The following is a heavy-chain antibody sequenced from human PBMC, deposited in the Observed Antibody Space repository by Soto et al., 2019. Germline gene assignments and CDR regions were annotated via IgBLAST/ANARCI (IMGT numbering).Heavy chain of an antibody. CDR2: IYWDDDK. J-gene: IGHJ4*02. CDR1: GFSLSTSGVG. Sequence: QITLKESGPTLVKPTQTLTLTCTFSGFSLSTSGVGVGWIRQPPGKALEWLALIYWDDDKRYSPSLKSRLTITKDTSKNQVVLTMTXMXPXDTATYXXXXXXXXXPXDXWGQGTLVTVSS. CDR3: XXXXXXXPXDX. V-gene: IGHV2-5*02.